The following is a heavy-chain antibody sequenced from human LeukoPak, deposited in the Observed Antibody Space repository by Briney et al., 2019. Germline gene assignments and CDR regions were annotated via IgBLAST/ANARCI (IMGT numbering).Heavy chain of an antibody. CDR1: GGSISSYY. V-gene: IGHV4-4*07. CDR3: ARDPGCSSTSCYSYFDY. CDR2: IYTSGST. J-gene: IGHJ4*02. Sequence: PSETLSFTCTVSGGSISSYYWSWIRQPAGKGLEWIGRIYTSGSTNYNPSLKSRVTMSVDTSKNQFSLKLSSVTAADTAVYYCARDPGCSSTSCYSYFDYWGQGTLVTVSS. D-gene: IGHD2-2*01.